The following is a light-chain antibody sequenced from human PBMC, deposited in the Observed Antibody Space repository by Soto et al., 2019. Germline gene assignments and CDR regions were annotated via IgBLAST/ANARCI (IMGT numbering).Light chain of an antibody. Sequence: DIQMTQSPSTLSASVRDRVTITCRASQSSSRWLAWYQQKPGKAPNLLHFDASSLESGDPSRFSGSGSGTEFTLTIRSLQPDDFATDCCQQYTKSWTFGQGTKVEIK. CDR2: DAS. V-gene: IGKV1-5*01. CDR1: QSSSRW. J-gene: IGKJ1*01. CDR3: QQYTKSWT.